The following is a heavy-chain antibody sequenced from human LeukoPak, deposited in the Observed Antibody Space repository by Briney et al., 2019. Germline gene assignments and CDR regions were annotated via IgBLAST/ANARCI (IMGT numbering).Heavy chain of an antibody. V-gene: IGHV3-23*01. CDR3: AKDYYDSSGYYLDY. Sequence: GSLRLSCAASGFTFSSYTMSWIRQAPGMGLDWVAAINRSGISTYYADSVKGRFTIARDNSKNTLFLQMNSLRAEATAIYYCAKDYYDSSGYYLDYWGQRTLVTVSS. D-gene: IGHD3-22*01. J-gene: IGHJ4*02. CDR2: INRSGIST. CDR1: GFTFSSYT.